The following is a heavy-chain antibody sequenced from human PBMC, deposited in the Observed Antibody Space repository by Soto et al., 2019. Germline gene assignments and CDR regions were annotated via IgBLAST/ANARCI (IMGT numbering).Heavy chain of an antibody. V-gene: IGHV4-61*01. CDR3: ARVKVSSWYVGGIDY. CDR2: IYYSGST. CDR1: GGSVSSGSYY. D-gene: IGHD6-13*01. J-gene: IGHJ4*02. Sequence: QVQLQESGPGLVKPSETLSLTCTVSGGSVSSGSYYWSWIRQPPGKGLEWIGYIYYSGSTNYNPSLKSRVTISVDTSKNQFSLKLSSVTAADTAVYYCARVKVSSWYVGGIDYWGQGTLVTVSS.